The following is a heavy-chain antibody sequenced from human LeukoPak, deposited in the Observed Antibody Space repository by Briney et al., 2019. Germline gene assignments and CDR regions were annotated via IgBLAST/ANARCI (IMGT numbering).Heavy chain of an antibody. V-gene: IGHV5-51*01. CDR2: IYPGDSDT. D-gene: IGHD3-10*01. Sequence: GESLKISCKGSGYSFTSYWIGWVRQMPGKGLEWMGIIYPGDSDTRYSPSFQGQVTISADKSISTAYLQWSSLKASDTAMYYCARLEPGSGSYRGPWGLYAFDIWGQGTMVTVSS. CDR1: GYSFTSYW. CDR3: ARLEPGSGSYRGPWGLYAFDI. J-gene: IGHJ3*02.